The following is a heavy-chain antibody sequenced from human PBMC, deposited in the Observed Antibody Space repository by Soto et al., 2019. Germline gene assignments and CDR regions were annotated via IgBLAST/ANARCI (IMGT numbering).Heavy chain of an antibody. CDR2: IGTAGDT. D-gene: IGHD2-21*02. CDR1: GFTFSSYD. CDR3: ARGGDSGGMDV. J-gene: IGHJ6*02. V-gene: IGHV3-13*04. Sequence: EVQLVESGGGLVQPGGSLRLSCAASGFTFSSYDMHWVRQATGKGLEWVSAIGTAGDTYYPGSVKGRFTISRENAKNSLDLQMNSLRAGDTAVYYCARGGDSGGMDVWGQGTTVTVSS.